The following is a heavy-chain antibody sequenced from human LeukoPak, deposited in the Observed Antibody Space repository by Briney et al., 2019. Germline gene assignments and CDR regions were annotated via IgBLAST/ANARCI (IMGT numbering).Heavy chain of an antibody. CDR1: GGSMTSYY. J-gene: IGHJ6*02. V-gene: IGHV4-59*01. CDR3: ARDSYYGMDV. Sequence: PPETLSLTCTVSGGSMTSYYWSWIRQPPGKGLEWIGFISHIGSTNYNSSLRSRVTFSVDTSKSRFSLNLRSVTAADTAVYYCARDSYYGMDVWGQGTTVIVSS. CDR2: ISHIGST.